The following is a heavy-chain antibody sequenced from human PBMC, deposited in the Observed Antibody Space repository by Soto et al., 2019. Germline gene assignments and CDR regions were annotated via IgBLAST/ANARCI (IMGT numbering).Heavy chain of an antibody. CDR1: GGTFSSYA. V-gene: IGHV1-69*13. CDR2: IIPIFGTA. Sequence: SVKVSCKASGGTFSSYAISWVRQAPGQGLEWMGGIIPIFGTANYAQKFQGRVTITADESTSTAYMELSSPRSEDTAVYYCARWSIAARVEARYFDLWGRGTLVTVSS. J-gene: IGHJ2*01. CDR3: ARWSIAARVEARYFDL. D-gene: IGHD6-6*01.